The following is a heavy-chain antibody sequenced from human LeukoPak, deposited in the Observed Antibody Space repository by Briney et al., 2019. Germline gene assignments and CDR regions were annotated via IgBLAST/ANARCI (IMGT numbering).Heavy chain of an antibody. CDR3: ARDFGRYYFDY. J-gene: IGHJ4*02. V-gene: IGHV3-48*03. Sequence: GGSLRLSCAASGFTFSSYEMNWVRQAPGKGLEWVSYITSSGSTIYYADSVKGRFTLSRDNAKNSLYLQMNSLRAEDTAVYYCARDFGRYYFDYWGQGTLVIVSS. CDR1: GFTFSSYE. CDR2: ITSSGSTI. D-gene: IGHD3-10*01.